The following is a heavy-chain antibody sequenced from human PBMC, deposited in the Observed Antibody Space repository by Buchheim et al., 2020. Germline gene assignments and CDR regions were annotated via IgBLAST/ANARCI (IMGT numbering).Heavy chain of an antibody. CDR3: ARGITMILYGMDV. V-gene: IGHV1-2*04. J-gene: IGHJ6*02. CDR2: INHNSGGT. Sequence: QVQLVQSGAEVKKPGATVKVSCKASGYTFTGYYMHWVRQAPGQGLEWMGWINHNSGGTNYAQKFKGWVTMTRDTSISTAYMELSRLRSDDTSVYYCARGITMILYGMDVWGQGTT. D-gene: IGHD3-22*01. CDR1: GYTFTGYY.